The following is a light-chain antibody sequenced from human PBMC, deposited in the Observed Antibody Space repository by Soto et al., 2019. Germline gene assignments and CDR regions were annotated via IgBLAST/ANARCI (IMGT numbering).Light chain of an antibody. CDR2: GAS. Sequence: EIVLTQSPGTLSLSPGERATLSCRASQSISSSYLAWYQQKPGQAPRLLIYGASTRATGIPDRFSGSGSGTDFTLTISRLESEDFAVYYCQQYGSSPRTFGQGTTGDIK. V-gene: IGKV3-20*01. CDR3: QQYGSSPRT. CDR1: QSISSSY. J-gene: IGKJ1*01.